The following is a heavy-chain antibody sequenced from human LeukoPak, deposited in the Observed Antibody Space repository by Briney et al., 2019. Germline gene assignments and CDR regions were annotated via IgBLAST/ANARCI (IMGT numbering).Heavy chain of an antibody. CDR2: IYHSGST. D-gene: IGHD3-9*01. V-gene: IGHV4-39*07. CDR3: ARVGPPSYYDILTGYYYYYGMDV. Sequence: SETLSLTCTVSGGSISSSFYYWGWIRQPPGKGLEWIGSIYHSGSTNYNPSLKSRVTISVDTSKNQFSLKLSSVTAADTAVYYCARVGPPSYYDILTGYYYYYGMDVWGQGTTVTVSS. J-gene: IGHJ6*02. CDR1: GGSISSSFYY.